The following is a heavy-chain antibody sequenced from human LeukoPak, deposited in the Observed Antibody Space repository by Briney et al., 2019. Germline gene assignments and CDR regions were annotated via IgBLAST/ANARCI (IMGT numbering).Heavy chain of an antibody. CDR2: ISSSSSYT. Sequence: GGSLRLSCAASGFTFSYYYMSWIRQAPGEGLEGVSYISSSSSYTNYADSVKGRFTISRDNAKNSLYLQMNSLRAEDTAVYYCARDSPWSVRYFDYWGQGTLVTVSS. J-gene: IGHJ4*02. D-gene: IGHD2-8*01. CDR1: GFTFSYYY. V-gene: IGHV3-11*06. CDR3: ARDSPWSVRYFDY.